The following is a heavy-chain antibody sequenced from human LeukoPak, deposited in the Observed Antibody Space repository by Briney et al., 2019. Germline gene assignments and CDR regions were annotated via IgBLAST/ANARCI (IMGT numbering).Heavy chain of an antibody. CDR2: INHSGST. D-gene: IGHD3-3*01. CDR3: AIRIGYYGNYYYYGMDV. J-gene: IGHJ6*04. Sequence: PSETLSLTCAVYGGSFSGYYWSWIRHPPGKGLEWIGEINHSGSTNYNPSLKSLVTISVDTSKNQFSLKLSSVTAADTAVYYCAIRIGYYGNYYYYGMDVWGKGTTVTVSS. CDR1: GGSFSGYY. V-gene: IGHV4-34*01.